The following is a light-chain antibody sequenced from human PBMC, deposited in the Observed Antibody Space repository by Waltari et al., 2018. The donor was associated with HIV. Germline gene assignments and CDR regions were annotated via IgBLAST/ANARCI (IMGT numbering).Light chain of an antibody. CDR2: GNS. J-gene: IGLJ1*01. Sequence: QSVLTQPPSVSGAPGQRVTISCTGSSSNIGAGFDVHWYQQVPGTAPKLLIYGNSNRPSGVPDRFSGSKSCASASLAITGLQAEDEADYYCQSYDSSLSGSRVFGTGTKVTVL. CDR3: QSYDSSLSGSRV. CDR1: SSNIGAGFD. V-gene: IGLV1-40*01.